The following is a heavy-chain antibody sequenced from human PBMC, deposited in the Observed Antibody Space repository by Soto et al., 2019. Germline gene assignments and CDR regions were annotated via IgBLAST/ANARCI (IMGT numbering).Heavy chain of an antibody. J-gene: IGHJ4*02. V-gene: IGHV4-30-4*01. CDR3: AREPKQNYDSSPWNGGFDS. CDR1: GDSISSPHYY. Sequence: SETLSLTCTVSGDSISSPHYYWTWIRQPPGKGLEWVGYIYYTGNNFYNPALKRRVAMSVDPSTNQSSLKLACGTDADTAVYFCAREPKQNYDSSPWNGGFDSWGPGTLVTVSS. CDR2: IYYTGNN. D-gene: IGHD3-22*01.